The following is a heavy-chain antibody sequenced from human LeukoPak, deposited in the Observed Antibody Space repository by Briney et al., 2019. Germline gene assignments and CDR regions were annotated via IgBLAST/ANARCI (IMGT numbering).Heavy chain of an antibody. CDR2: IYYSGST. J-gene: IGHJ3*02. V-gene: IGHV4-59*12. Sequence: SETLSLTCTVSGGSISNYYWSWIRQPPGKGPEWIGYIYYSGSTNYNPSLKSRVSISIDTSKNQFSLKLTSVTAADTAVYYCARLTIRDDAFDIWGQGTMVTVSS. CDR1: GGSISNYY. D-gene: IGHD3-10*01. CDR3: ARLTIRDDAFDI.